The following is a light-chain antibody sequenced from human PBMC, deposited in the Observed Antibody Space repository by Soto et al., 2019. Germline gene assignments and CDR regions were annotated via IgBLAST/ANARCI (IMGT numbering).Light chain of an antibody. V-gene: IGKV2-30*01. CDR2: KAS. Sequence: VVMTQSPLSLPVTLGQPASISCRSSRSLVYSDVNAYLSWFEQRPGQSPRRLIYKASNRYSWVQDRFSGSWSGTDFTLQISRVEDEDVGVYYCMQATHWPPTFGRGTRVESK. CDR1: RSLVYSDVNAY. CDR3: MQATHWPPT. J-gene: IGKJ1*01.